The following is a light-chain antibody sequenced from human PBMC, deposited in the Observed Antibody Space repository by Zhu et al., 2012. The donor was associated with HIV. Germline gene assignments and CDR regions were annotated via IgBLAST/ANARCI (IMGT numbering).Light chain of an antibody. CDR3: QQYYTPSYT. CDR1: QSVYKW. Sequence: DIQMTQSPSTLSASVGDRVTITCRASQSVYKWLAWYQQKPXKTQRLLIYEASNLETGVPSRFSGSGSGTEFTLTISSLQPDDFATYSCQQYYTPSYTFGQGTKLQIK. J-gene: IGKJ2*01. V-gene: IGKV1-5*03. CDR2: EAS.